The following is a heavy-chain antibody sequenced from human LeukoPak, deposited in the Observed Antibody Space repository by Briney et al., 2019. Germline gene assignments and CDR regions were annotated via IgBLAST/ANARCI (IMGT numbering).Heavy chain of an antibody. Sequence: PGGSLRLSCAASGFTFSSYSMNWVRQAPGKRLEWVSSISSSSSYIYYADSVKGRFTISRDNAKNSLYLQMNSLRAEDTAVYYCARDSIAAAGNFDYWGQGTLVTVSS. V-gene: IGHV3-21*01. CDR1: GFTFSSYS. CDR3: ARDSIAAAGNFDY. CDR2: ISSSSSYI. J-gene: IGHJ4*02. D-gene: IGHD6-13*01.